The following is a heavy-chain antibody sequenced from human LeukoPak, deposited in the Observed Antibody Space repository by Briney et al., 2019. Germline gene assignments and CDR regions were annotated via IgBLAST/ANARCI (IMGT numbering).Heavy chain of an antibody. CDR2: INPNSGGT. D-gene: IGHD5-18*01. CDR1: GYTFTGYD. V-gene: IGHV1-2*02. Sequence: ASVKVCCKASGYTFTGYDMHWVRQAPGQGLEGMGWINPNSGGTNYAQKFQGRVTMTRDTSISTAYMELSRLRSDDTAVYYCAREIGEDTAMVHPPYYYYYMDVWGKGTTVTVSS. J-gene: IGHJ6*03. CDR3: AREIGEDTAMVHPPYYYYYMDV.